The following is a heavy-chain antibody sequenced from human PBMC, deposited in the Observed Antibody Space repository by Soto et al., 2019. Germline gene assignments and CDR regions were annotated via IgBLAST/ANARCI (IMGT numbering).Heavy chain of an antibody. CDR1: GASTVSHYH. D-gene: IGHD6-13*01. CDR3: ALALVPTPWLDY. CDR2: IFNSGTT. V-gene: IGHV4-31*02. Sequence: SETLSLTCSVSGASTVSHYHWTWIRQPPGKGLEWMGYIFNSGTTFYNPSLTSRLSISMDTSGNHFSLELRSVTAADTAVYYCALALVPTPWLDYWGQGTLVTVS. J-gene: IGHJ4*02.